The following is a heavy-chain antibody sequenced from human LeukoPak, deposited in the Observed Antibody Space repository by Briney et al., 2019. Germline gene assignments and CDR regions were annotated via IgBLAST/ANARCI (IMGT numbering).Heavy chain of an antibody. Sequence: GGSLRLSCAASGFTFSSYAMSWVRQAPGKGLEWVSAISGSGGSTYYADSVKGRFTISRDNSKNTLYLQMNSLRAEDTAVYYCARVLRPVAGTEGGDYWGQGTLVTVSS. CDR1: GFTFSSYA. CDR2: ISGSGGST. CDR3: ARVLRPVAGTEGGDY. D-gene: IGHD6-19*01. V-gene: IGHV3-23*01. J-gene: IGHJ4*02.